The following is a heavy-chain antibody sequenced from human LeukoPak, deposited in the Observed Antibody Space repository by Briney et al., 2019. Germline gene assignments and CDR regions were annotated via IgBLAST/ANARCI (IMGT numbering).Heavy chain of an antibody. CDR3: AKDQTGHSGRHANDY. CDR1: GITFSSYS. CDR2: ISGSGGST. V-gene: IGHV3-23*01. Sequence: GGSLRLSCAASGITFSSYSMSWVRQAPGKGLEWVSAISGSGGSTYYADSVKGRYTISRDNSKNTPYLQMNSLRAEDTAVYYCAKDQTGHSGRHANDYWGQGTLVTVSS. J-gene: IGHJ4*02. D-gene: IGHD6-25*01.